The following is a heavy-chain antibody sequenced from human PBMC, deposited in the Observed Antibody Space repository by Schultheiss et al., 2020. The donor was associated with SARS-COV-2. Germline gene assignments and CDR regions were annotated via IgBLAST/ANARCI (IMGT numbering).Heavy chain of an antibody. Sequence: GGSLRLSCAASGFTFSDYGVHWVRQAPGKGLEWVAVISYDGSSKYYADSVKGRFTISRDNSKNTLYLQMNSLTAEDTAVYYCARDGGNSVDYWGQGTLVTVSS. V-gene: IGHV3-30*03. CDR3: ARDGGNSVDY. D-gene: IGHD4-23*01. CDR2: ISYDGSSK. CDR1: GFTFSDYG. J-gene: IGHJ4*02.